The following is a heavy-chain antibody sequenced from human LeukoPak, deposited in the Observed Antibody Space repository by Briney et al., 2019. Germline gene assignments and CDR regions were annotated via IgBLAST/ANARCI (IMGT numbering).Heavy chain of an antibody. CDR1: GYTLTELS. CDR2: FDPEDGET. V-gene: IGHV1-24*01. J-gene: IGHJ4*02. Sequence: GASVKVSCKVSGYTLTELSMHWVRQAPGKGLEWMGGFDPEDGETIYAQKFQGRVTMTEDTSTDTAYMELSSLRSEDTAVYYCATDLLAGTSSLLYYFDYWGQGTLVTVSS. D-gene: IGHD6-19*01. CDR3: ATDLLAGTSSLLYYFDY.